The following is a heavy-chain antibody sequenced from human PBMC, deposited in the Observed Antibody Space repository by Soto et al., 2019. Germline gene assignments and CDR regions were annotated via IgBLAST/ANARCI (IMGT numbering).Heavy chain of an antibody. D-gene: IGHD3-22*01. Sequence: PSETLPLTCTVSGGSIITYYWSWILQPPGKGLEWIGYIHYSGGTNYNPSLKSRVTMSLDTSKNHFSLKLTSVTAADTAIYYCATNGYNYPNWFDPWGQGTLVTVSS. CDR3: ATNGYNYPNWFDP. V-gene: IGHV4-59*01. J-gene: IGHJ5*02. CDR2: IHYSGGT. CDR1: GGSIITYY.